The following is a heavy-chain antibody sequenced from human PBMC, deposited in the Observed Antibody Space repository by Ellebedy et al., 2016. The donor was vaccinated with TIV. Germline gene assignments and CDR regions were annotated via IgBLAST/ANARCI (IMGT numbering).Heavy chain of an antibody. CDR3: ARLAYCGADCYPLPDL. J-gene: IGHJ5*02. V-gene: IGHV4-61*08. CDR2: IYYKGNT. D-gene: IGHD2-21*02. CDR1: GGASISSGGYY. Sequence: SETLSLXXNVSGGASISSGGYYWTWIRQHPGKGLEWIGYIYYKGNTYYNPSLNSRVTISVDTSKNQLSLKLTSVTAADTAVYYCARLAYCGADCYPLPDLWGQGTLVTVSS.